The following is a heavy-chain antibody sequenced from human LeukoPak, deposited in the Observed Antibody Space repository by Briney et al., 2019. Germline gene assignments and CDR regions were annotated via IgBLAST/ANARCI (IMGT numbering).Heavy chain of an antibody. CDR1: GYTFTSSG. V-gene: IGHV1-18*01. CDR2: ISAYNGNT. Sequence: GASVKVSCTASGYTFTSSGISWVREAPGQGLEWMGWISAYNGNTNYAQKLQGRVTMTTDTSTSTAYMELRSLRSDDTAVYYCAREYLGATSPPDAFDIWGQGTMVTVSS. J-gene: IGHJ3*02. CDR3: AREYLGATSPPDAFDI. D-gene: IGHD1-26*01.